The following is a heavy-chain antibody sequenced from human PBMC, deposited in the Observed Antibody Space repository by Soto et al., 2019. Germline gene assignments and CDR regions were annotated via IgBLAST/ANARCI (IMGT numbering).Heavy chain of an antibody. D-gene: IGHD6-13*01. CDR2: INPNSGGT. J-gene: IGHJ4*02. Sequence: ASVKVSCKASGYTFTGYYMHWVRQAPGQGLEWMGWINPNSGGTNYAQKFQGWVTMTRDTSISTAYMELSRLRSDDTAVYYCARVGIAAAATEYYFDYWGQGIXVTVSS. V-gene: IGHV1-2*04. CDR3: ARVGIAAAATEYYFDY. CDR1: GYTFTGYY.